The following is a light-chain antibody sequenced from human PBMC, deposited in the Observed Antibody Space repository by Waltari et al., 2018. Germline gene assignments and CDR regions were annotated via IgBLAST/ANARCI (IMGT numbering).Light chain of an antibody. CDR3: SSYTSSSTLGV. CDR2: DVT. CDR1: SGNVGAYNL. V-gene: IGLV2-14*03. Sequence: QSALPQPASVSDSPGQSIPIPCTGTSGNVGAYNLVPWYQQHPGKAPKLMIYDVTNRPSGISYRFSGSKSGNTASLTISGLQAEDEADYYCSSYTSSSTLGVFGTGTKVTVL. J-gene: IGLJ1*01.